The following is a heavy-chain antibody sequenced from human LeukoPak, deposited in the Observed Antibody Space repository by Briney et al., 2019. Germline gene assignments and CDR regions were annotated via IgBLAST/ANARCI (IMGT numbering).Heavy chain of an antibody. CDR2: ISYDGGNK. CDR1: GFTFSSCA. Sequence: GRSLRLSCAASGFTFSSCAMHWVRQAPGKGLEWVAVISYDGGNKYYAGSVRGRLTISRDNSKNTVFLQMNSLNAEDTAVYYCAKGGHTSSWYTDYWGQGTLVTVSS. CDR3: AKGGHTSSWYTDY. J-gene: IGHJ4*02. D-gene: IGHD6-13*01. V-gene: IGHV3-30*18.